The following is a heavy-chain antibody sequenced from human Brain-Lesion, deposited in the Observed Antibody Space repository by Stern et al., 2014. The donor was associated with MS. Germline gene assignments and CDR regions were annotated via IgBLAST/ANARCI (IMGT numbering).Heavy chain of an antibody. CDR1: GYRVTSNW. CDR3: ARRGDSSSSGFDY. Sequence: EVQLVESGAEVKKPGESLKISCKGSGYRVTSNWIGWVRQMPGKGLAWEGIIWPGDSDTRYSPSFQGQVTISADKSISTAYLQWSSLQASDTAMYYCARRGDSSSSGFDYWGQGTLVIVSS. V-gene: IGHV5-51*01. D-gene: IGHD6-6*01. J-gene: IGHJ4*02. CDR2: IWPGDSDT.